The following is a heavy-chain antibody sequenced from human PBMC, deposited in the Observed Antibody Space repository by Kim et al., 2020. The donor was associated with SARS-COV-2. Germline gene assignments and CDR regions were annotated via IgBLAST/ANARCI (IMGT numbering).Heavy chain of an antibody. CDR3: ARVVGYYGSGNLGGYYYGMDV. D-gene: IGHD3-10*01. J-gene: IGHJ6*02. Sequence: SETLSLTCTVSGYSISSGYYWGWIRQPPGKGLEWIGSIYHSGSTYYNPSLKSRVTISVDTSKNQFSLKLSSVTAADTAVYYCARVVGYYGSGNLGGYYYGMDVWGQGTTVTVSS. CDR1: GYSISSGYY. V-gene: IGHV4-38-2*02. CDR2: IYHSGST.